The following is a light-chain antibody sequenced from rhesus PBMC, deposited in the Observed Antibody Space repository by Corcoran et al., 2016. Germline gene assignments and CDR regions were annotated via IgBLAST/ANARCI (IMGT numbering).Light chain of an antibody. CDR2: EVS. Sequence: DIVMTQTPLSLSVTPGEPASLSCRSSQSLLHDNGYTYLPWYFQKPGQSPQLLIFEVSNRASGVPGRVRGSGSGTEFTLKISRVEAEDVGVYYCEQTLQTPWTFGQGTKVEIK. J-gene: IGKJ1*01. CDR3: EQTLQTPWT. CDR1: QSLLHDNGYTY. V-gene: IGKV2-78*01.